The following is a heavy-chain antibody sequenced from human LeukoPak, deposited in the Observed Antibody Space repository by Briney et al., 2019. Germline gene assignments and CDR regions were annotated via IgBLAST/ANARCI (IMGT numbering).Heavy chain of an antibody. CDR2: INHSGST. J-gene: IGHJ4*02. CDR3: ARESGYYDSSGYLSYFDY. Sequence: SETLSLTCAVYGGSFSGYYWSWIRQPPGKGLEWIGEINHSGSTNYNPSLKSRVTISVDTSKNQFFLKLSSVTAADTAVYYCARESGYYDSSGYLSYFDYWGQGTLVTVSS. V-gene: IGHV4-34*01. CDR1: GGSFSGYY. D-gene: IGHD3-22*01.